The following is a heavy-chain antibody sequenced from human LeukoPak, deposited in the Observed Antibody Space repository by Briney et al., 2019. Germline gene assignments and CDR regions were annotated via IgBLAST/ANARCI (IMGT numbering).Heavy chain of an antibody. V-gene: IGHV3-74*01. Sequence: PGGSLRLSCAASGFTFSIYWMHSVRQAPGKGLVWVSRINSDGSSTSYADSVKGRFTISRDNAKNTLYLQMNSLRAEDTAVYDCARAEGIAVGGNYYYGMDVCGKGTTVTVSS. CDR3: ARAEGIAVGGNYYYGMDV. CDR1: GFTFSIYW. CDR2: INSDGSST. D-gene: IGHD6-19*01. J-gene: IGHJ6*04.